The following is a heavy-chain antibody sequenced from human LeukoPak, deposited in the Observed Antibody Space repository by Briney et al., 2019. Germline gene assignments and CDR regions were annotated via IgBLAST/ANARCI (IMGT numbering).Heavy chain of an antibody. CDR2: MNPNSGNT. CDR3: ARTYYGSGSSLIAFDI. CDR1: GYTFTSYD. J-gene: IGHJ3*02. V-gene: IGHV1-8*03. D-gene: IGHD3-10*01. Sequence: ASVKVSCKASGYTFTSYDINWVRQATGQGLEWMGWMNPNSGNTGYAQKFQGRVTITRNTSISTAYMELSSLRSEDTAVYYCARTYYGSGSSLIAFDIWGQGTMVTVSS.